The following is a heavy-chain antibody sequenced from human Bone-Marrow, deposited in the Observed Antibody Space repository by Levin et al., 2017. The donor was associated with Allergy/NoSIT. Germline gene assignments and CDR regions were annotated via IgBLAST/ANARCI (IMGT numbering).Heavy chain of an antibody. V-gene: IGHV3-30*18. Sequence: LSLTCAASGFTSRTSGMHWVRQAPGKGLEWVAIISSDGSNKYYADSVKGRFTISRDNSKNTLYLQMDSLRAEDTAVYYCAKDHDSSGYGDWGYFDYWGQGTLVTVSS. CDR3: AKDHDSSGYGDWGYFDY. D-gene: IGHD3-22*01. CDR1: GFTSRTSG. J-gene: IGHJ4*02. CDR2: ISSDGSNK.